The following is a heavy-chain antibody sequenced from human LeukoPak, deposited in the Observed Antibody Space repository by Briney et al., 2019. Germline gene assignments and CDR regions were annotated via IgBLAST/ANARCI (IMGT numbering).Heavy chain of an antibody. V-gene: IGHV3-66*01. D-gene: IGHD3-22*01. CDR2: IYSGGST. Sequence: GGSLRLSCAAPGFTVSSNYMSWVRQAPGKGLEWVSVIYSGGSTYYADSVKGRFTISRDNSKNTLYLQMNSLRAEDTAVYYCARDGTDSSGYYLYYYGMDVWGQGTTVTVSS. CDR3: ARDGTDSSGYYLYYYGMDV. J-gene: IGHJ6*02. CDR1: GFTVSSNY.